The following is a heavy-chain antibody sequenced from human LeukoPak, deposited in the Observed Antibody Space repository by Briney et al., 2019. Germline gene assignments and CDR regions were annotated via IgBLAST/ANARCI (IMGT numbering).Heavy chain of an antibody. CDR1: GGSVSSGSYY. V-gene: IGHV4-61*01. Sequence: PSETLSLTCTVSGGSVSSGSYYWSWIRQPPGKGLEWIGYIYYSGSTNYNPSLKSRVTISVDTSKNQFSLKLSSVTAADTAVYYCASYGYGKGWFDPWGQGTLVTVSS. D-gene: IGHD5-12*01. CDR3: ASYGYGKGWFDP. CDR2: IYYSGST. J-gene: IGHJ5*02.